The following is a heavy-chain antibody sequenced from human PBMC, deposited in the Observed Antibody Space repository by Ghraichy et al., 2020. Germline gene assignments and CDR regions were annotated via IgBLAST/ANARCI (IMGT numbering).Heavy chain of an antibody. CDR3: ARIRPDYYGSGSFDAFDI. D-gene: IGHD3-10*01. CDR1: GFSLSTSGMR. Sequence: SGPTLVKPTQTLTLTCTFSGFSLSTSGMRVSWIRQPPGKALEWLARIDWDDDKFYSTSLKTRLTISKDTSKNQVVLTMTNMDPVDTATYYCARIRPDYYGSGSFDAFDIWGQGTMVTVSS. V-gene: IGHV2-70*04. J-gene: IGHJ3*02. CDR2: IDWDDDK.